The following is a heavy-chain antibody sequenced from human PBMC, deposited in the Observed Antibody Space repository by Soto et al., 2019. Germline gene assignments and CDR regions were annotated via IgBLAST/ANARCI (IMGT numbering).Heavy chain of an antibody. V-gene: IGHV5-10-1*01. D-gene: IGHD6-6*01. Sequence: XGSLKVAWQCSGHSFTSYWITLVLQVPGKGLEWMGRIDPSDSYINYSPSFQGHVTISADKSISTAYLQWSSLKASDTAVYYCERHRGSSSSFMYVWGQGTTVTVSS. CDR3: ERHRGSSSSFMYV. CDR2: IDPSDSYI. CDR1: GHSFTSYW. J-gene: IGHJ6*02.